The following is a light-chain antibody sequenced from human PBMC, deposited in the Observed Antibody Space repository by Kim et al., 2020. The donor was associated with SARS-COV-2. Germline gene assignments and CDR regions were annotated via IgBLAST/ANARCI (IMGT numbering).Light chain of an antibody. CDR2: RNN. CDR1: SSNIGSNY. Sequence: TPGQRVTISCSGSSSNIGSNYVYWYQQLPGTAPKLLIYRNNQRPSGVPDRFSGSKSGTSDSLAISGLRSEDEADYYCAAWDDSFWVFGGGTQLTVL. CDR3: AAWDDSFWV. V-gene: IGLV1-47*01. J-gene: IGLJ3*02.